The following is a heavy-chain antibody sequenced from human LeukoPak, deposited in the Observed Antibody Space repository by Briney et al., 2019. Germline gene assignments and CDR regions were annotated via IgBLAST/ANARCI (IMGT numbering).Heavy chain of an antibody. Sequence: ASVKVSCKASGYTFTSYGISWVRQAPGQGLEWMGWISAYNGNTNYAQKLQGRVTMTTDTSTSTAHMELRSLRSDDTAVYYCARKAYYDSSGLYDYWGQGTLVTVSS. V-gene: IGHV1-18*01. CDR2: ISAYNGNT. CDR1: GYTFTSYG. CDR3: ARKAYYDSSGLYDY. D-gene: IGHD3-22*01. J-gene: IGHJ4*02.